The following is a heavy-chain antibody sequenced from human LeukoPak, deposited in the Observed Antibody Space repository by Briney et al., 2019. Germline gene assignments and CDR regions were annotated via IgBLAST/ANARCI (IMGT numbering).Heavy chain of an antibody. CDR1: GGTFSSYD. CDR3: ARSETYSSTPYYYYYMDV. Sequence: ASVKVSCKASGGTFSSYDINWVRQATGQGLEWMGWMNPNSGNTGYAQKFQGRVTITRNISISTAYMELSSLRSEDTAVYYCARSETYSSTPYYYYYMDVWGKGTTVTVSS. V-gene: IGHV1-8*03. J-gene: IGHJ6*03. D-gene: IGHD6-13*01. CDR2: MNPNSGNT.